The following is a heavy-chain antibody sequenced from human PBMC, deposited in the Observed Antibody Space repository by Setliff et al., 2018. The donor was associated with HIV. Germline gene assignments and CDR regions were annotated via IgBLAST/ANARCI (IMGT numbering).Heavy chain of an antibody. J-gene: IGHJ4*02. CDR3: AREGYSGHDFGGDVDF. Sequence: SETLSLTCNVSGYSIGSGYYWAWIRQPPGKGLEWIGSIHHSGTTYYNPSLKSRVTISVDTSKNEFSLRVTSVIAAETALYYCAREGYSGHDFGGDVDFWGQGTLVTVSS. CDR2: IHHSGTT. V-gene: IGHV4-38-2*02. D-gene: IGHD5-12*01. CDR1: GYSIGSGYY.